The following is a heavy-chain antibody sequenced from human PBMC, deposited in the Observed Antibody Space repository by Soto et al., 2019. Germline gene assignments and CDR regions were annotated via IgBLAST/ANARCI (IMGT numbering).Heavy chain of an antibody. D-gene: IGHD2-8*01. CDR1: GFTFSPYW. CDR3: ARDTNYQTDY. V-gene: IGHV3-74*01. Sequence: EVQLVESGGGLVQPGGSLRLSCAASGFTFSPYWIHWVRQAPGKGLVWVSRITGDGTTTNYADSVKGRFTISRDNAKNTVYLQMDSLRAEDTAVYYCARDTNYQTDYWGQGTLVTVSS. CDR2: ITGDGTTT. J-gene: IGHJ4*02.